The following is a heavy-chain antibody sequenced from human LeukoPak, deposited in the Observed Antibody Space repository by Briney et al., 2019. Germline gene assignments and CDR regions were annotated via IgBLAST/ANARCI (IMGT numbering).Heavy chain of an antibody. D-gene: IGHD6-6*01. CDR2: IYTSGST. V-gene: IGHV4-4*07. CDR3: ARGDEYSSSNDWFFDL. CDR1: GGSISNYY. J-gene: IGHJ2*01. Sequence: SEILSLTCTVSGGSISNYYWSWIRQPAGKGLEWIGRIYTSGSTNYNPSLKSRVTMSVDTSKNQFSLKLYSVTAADTAVYYCARGDEYSSSNDWFFDLWGRGTLVTVSS.